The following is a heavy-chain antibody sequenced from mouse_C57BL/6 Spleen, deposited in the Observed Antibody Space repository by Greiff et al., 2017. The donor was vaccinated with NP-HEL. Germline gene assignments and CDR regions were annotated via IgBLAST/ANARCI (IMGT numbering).Heavy chain of an antibody. J-gene: IGHJ4*01. V-gene: IGHV5-6*02. CDR1: GFTFISYG. D-gene: IGHD1-1*01. CDR2: ISSGGSYT. Sequence: DVMLVESGGDLVKPGGSLKLSCAASGFTFISYGMSWVRQTPDKRLEWVATISSGGSYTYYPDSVKGRFTISRDNAKNTLYLQMSSLKSEDTAMYYCARQYYGSSYAMDYWGQGTSVTVSS. CDR3: ARQYYGSSYAMDY.